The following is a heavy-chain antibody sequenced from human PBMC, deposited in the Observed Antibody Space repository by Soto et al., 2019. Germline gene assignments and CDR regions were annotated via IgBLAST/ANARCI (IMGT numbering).Heavy chain of an antibody. J-gene: IGHJ4*02. D-gene: IGHD3-16*01. V-gene: IGHV3-11*01. CDR3: ASGGSLAPEY. CDR2: IGSSGRTI. Sequence: QVQLVESGGGLVKPGESLRLSCAASGFNFSDYYMTWFRQAPGKGLEWVSSIGSSGRTIYYADSVKGRFTISRDNAKKSVILQMSSLSVEDTAVYYCASGGSLAPEYWGQGTLVTVSS. CDR1: GFNFSDYY.